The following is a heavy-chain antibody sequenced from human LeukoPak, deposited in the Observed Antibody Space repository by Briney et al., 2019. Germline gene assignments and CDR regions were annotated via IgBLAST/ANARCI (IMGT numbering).Heavy chain of an antibody. J-gene: IGHJ4*02. Sequence: GASVKVSCKPSGYAFSSYNFHWVRQAPGQRLEWMGWINTASGNTKYSQNFQGRLTFTRDTSASTAYMELSSLRSEDTAMYYCARIEVLGTLGHWGQGTLVAVSS. CDR2: INTASGNT. CDR3: ARIEVLGTLGH. CDR1: GYAFSSYN. D-gene: IGHD2-15*01. V-gene: IGHV1-3*04.